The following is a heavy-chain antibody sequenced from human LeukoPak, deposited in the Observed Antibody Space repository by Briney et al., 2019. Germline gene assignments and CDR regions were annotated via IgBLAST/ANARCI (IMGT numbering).Heavy chain of an antibody. CDR1: GFTLSNYG. J-gene: IGHJ3*02. CDR2: INHSGST. CDR3: ARGGGLGASPFDAFDI. Sequence: GSLRLSCAASGFTLSNYGMNWVRQPPGKGLEWIGEINHSGSTNYNPSLKSRVTISVDTSKNQFSLKLSSVTAADTAVYYCARGGGLGASPFDAFDIWGQGTMVTVSS. V-gene: IGHV4-34*01. D-gene: IGHD1-26*01.